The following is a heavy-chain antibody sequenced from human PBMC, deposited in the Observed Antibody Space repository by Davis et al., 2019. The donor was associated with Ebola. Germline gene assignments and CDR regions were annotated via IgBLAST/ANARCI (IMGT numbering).Heavy chain of an antibody. Sequence: GESLKISCAASEFTFSSYAMSWVRQAPGKGLEWVSAISGSGGSTYYADSVKGRFTISRDNSKNTLYLQMNSLRAEDTAVYYCAKNDLLWFGEVLYSGSWGMDVWGKGTTVNVSS. V-gene: IGHV3-23*01. J-gene: IGHJ6*04. CDR2: ISGSGGST. D-gene: IGHD3-10*01. CDR3: AKNDLLWFGEVLYSGSWGMDV. CDR1: EFTFSSYA.